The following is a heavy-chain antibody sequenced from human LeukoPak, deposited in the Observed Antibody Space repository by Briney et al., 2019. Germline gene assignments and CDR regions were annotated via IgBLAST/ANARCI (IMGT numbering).Heavy chain of an antibody. CDR2: IYHSGST. CDR1: GDSISSSNW. V-gene: IGHV4-4*02. Sequence: PSGTLSLTCAVSGDSISSSNWWSWVRQPPGKGLEWIGEIYHSGSTNYNPSLKSRVTISVDRSKNQFSLKLSSVTAADTAVYYCARVVVVAATNWFDPWGQGTLVTVSS. D-gene: IGHD2-15*01. CDR3: ARVVVVAATNWFDP. J-gene: IGHJ5*02.